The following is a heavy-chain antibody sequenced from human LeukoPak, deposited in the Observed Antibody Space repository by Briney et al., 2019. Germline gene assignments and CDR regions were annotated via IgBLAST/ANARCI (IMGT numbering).Heavy chain of an antibody. CDR2: IIPIFGTA. D-gene: IGHD6-13*01. Sequence: SVKVSCKASGYTFTSYYIHWVRQAPGQGLEWMGGIIPIFGTANYAQKFQGRVTITADESTSTAYMELSSLRSEDTAVYYCATRYSSSWDDAFDIWGQGTMVTVSS. V-gene: IGHV1-69*13. CDR3: ATRYSSSWDDAFDI. J-gene: IGHJ3*02. CDR1: GYTFTSYY.